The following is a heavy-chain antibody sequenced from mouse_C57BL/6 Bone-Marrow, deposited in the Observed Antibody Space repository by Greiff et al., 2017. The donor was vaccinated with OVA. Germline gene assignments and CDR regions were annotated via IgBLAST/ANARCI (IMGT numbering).Heavy chain of an antibody. CDR2: LSSGGSYT. J-gene: IGHJ2*01. CDR1: GFTFSSYG. D-gene: IGHD4-1*02. V-gene: IGHV5-6*01. CDR3: ARHVPTGYFDY. Sequence: VKLMESGGDLVKPGGSLKLSCAASGFTFSSYGMSWVRQTPYKRLEWVATLSSGGSYTYYPDSVKGRFTISRDNAKNTLYLQMSSLKSEDTAMYYCARHVPTGYFDYWGQGTTLTVSS.